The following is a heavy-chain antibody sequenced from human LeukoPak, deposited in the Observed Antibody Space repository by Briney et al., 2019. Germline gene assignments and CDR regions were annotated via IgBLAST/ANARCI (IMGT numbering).Heavy chain of an antibody. CDR2: IDGDDNK. V-gene: IGHV2-70*04. J-gene: IGHJ4*02. Sequence: SGPTLVNPTQTLTLTCTFSGFSLSTSGMRVSWIRQPPGKALEWLARIDGDDNKLYSASQKTRLTISKDTSDNQVVLIMTNMDPVDTATYCWVRSGYSSPFDYWGQGTLVTVSS. CDR3: VRSGYSSPFDY. CDR1: GFSLSTSGMR. D-gene: IGHD6-13*01.